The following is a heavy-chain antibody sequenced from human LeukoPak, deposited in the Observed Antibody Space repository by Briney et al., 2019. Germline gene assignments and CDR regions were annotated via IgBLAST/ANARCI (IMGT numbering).Heavy chain of an antibody. CDR2: INRDGGKT. CDR1: GFAFHAFD. CDR3: STWAFYHSLDV. D-gene: IGHD5/OR15-5a*01. V-gene: IGHV3-43*02. Sequence: GGSLRLSCAASGFAFHAFDMQWVRQAPGKGLEWVSFINRDGGKTYYADSVRGRFTIARDNSKNPLYLQMNSLRTEDTAFYYCSTWAFYHSLDVWGQGTTVTVSS. J-gene: IGHJ6*02.